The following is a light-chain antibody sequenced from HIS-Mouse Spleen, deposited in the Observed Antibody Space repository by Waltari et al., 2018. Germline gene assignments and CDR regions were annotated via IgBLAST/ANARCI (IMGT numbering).Light chain of an antibody. Sequence: SYELTQPSSVSVSPGQTARITCSGDVLAKKYARWFQQKPGQAPVLVIYNDSERPSGIPERFSGSSSGTTVTLTISGAHVEDEADYYCYSAADNNLVFGGGTKLTVL. V-gene: IGLV3-27*01. J-gene: IGLJ3*02. CDR1: VLAKKY. CDR3: YSAADNNLV. CDR2: NDS.